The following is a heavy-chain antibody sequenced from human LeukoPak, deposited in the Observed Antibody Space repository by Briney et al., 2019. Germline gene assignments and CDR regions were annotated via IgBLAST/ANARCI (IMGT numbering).Heavy chain of an antibody. CDR3: ARFYGDYGWYYYYYYGMDV. Sequence: ASVKVSCKASGYTFTSYDINWVRQATGQGLEWMGWMNPNSGNTGCAQKFQGRVTMTRNTSISTAYMELSSLRSEDTAVYYCARFYGDYGWYYYYYYGMDVWGKGAXVXXSS. CDR2: MNPNSGNT. J-gene: IGHJ6*04. CDR1: GYTFTSYD. D-gene: IGHD4-17*01. V-gene: IGHV1-8*01.